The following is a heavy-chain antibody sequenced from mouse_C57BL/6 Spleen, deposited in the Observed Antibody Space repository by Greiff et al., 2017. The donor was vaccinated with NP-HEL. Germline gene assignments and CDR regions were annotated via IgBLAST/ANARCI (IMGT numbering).Heavy chain of an antibody. CDR3: ARHPTGSYAMDY. CDR1: GFTFSSYG. D-gene: IGHD4-1*01. J-gene: IGHJ4*01. Sequence: EVKLVESGGDLVKPGGSLKLSCAASGFTFSSYGMSWVRQTPDKRLEWVATISSGGSYTYYPDSVKGRFTISRDNAKNTLYLQMSSLKSEDTTMYYCARHPTGSYAMDYWGQGTSVTVSS. CDR2: ISSGGSYT. V-gene: IGHV5-6*02.